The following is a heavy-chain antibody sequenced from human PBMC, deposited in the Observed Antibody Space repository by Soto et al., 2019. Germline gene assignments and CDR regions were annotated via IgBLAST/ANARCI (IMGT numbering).Heavy chain of an antibody. CDR2: ISPNGNNQ. CDR1: GFTFTTYA. CDR3: ASGAGFYYDTSRY. J-gene: IGHJ4*02. V-gene: IGHV3-30*04. D-gene: IGHD3-22*01. Sequence: QVQLVESGGGVVQSGGSLRLSCVDPGFTFTTYALHWIRLAPGKGLEWVAVISPNGNNQYYADSVKGRFTISRDTSKSTLYLQMTSLRPDDTAVYYCASGAGFYYDTSRYWGQGTLVTVSS.